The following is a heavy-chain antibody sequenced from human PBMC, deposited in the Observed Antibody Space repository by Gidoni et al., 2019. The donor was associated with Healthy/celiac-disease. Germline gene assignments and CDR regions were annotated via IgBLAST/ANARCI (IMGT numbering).Heavy chain of an antibody. CDR3: TTGLVLLWFGELLNYYYMDV. Sequence: EVQLVESGGGLVKPGGSLRLSCAASGFTFSNAWRNWVRQAAGKGLEWVGRIKSKTDGGTTDYAAPVKGRFTISRDDSKNTLYLQMNSLKTEDTAVYYCTTGLVLLWFGELLNYYYMDVWGKGTTVTVSS. CDR2: IKSKTDGGTT. V-gene: IGHV3-15*07. CDR1: GFTFSNAW. D-gene: IGHD3-10*01. J-gene: IGHJ6*03.